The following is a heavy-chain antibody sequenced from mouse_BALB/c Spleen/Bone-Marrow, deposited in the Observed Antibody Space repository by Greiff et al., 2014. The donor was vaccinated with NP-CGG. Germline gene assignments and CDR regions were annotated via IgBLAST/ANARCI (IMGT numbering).Heavy chain of an antibody. J-gene: IGHJ2*01. V-gene: IGHV5-17*02. CDR2: VSTGSTII. CDR1: GFTFSNFG. CDR3: ARSHFYGNYFDY. D-gene: IGHD2-1*01. Sequence: DVKLVESGGGLVQPGGSRKLSCAASGFTFSNFGMHWFRPSPEKGLEWVAFVSTGSTIIYYADTVKGRFTISRDNPENTLFLQMTSLRSEDTAIYYCARSHFYGNYFDYWGQGTTLTVSS.